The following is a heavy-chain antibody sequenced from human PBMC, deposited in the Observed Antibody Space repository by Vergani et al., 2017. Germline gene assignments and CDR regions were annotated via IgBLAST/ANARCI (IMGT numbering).Heavy chain of an antibody. V-gene: IGHV4-61*05. CDR1: GGSISSSSYY. CDR3: ARDGGRYCSSTSCSPDAFDI. Sequence: QLQLQESGPGLVKPSETLSLTCTVSGGSISSSSYYWGWIRQPPGKGLEWIGYIYYSGSTNYNPSLKSRVTISVDTSKNQFSLKLSSVTAADTAVYYCARDGGRYCSSTSCSPDAFDIWGQGTMVTVSS. CDR2: IYYSGST. D-gene: IGHD2-2*01. J-gene: IGHJ3*02.